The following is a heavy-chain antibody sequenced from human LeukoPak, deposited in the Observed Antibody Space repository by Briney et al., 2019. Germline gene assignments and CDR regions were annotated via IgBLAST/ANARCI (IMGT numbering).Heavy chain of an antibody. V-gene: IGHV4-61*01. CDR3: ARVGDGYNHLVDY. D-gene: IGHD5-24*01. J-gene: IGHJ4*02. CDR1: GGSFSSGSYY. Sequence: SETLSLTCTVSGGSFSSGSYYWSWIRQPPGKGLEWIGYIYYSGSTNYNPSLKSRVTISVDTSKNQFSLKLSSVTAADTAVYYCARVGDGYNHLVDYWGQGTLVTVSS. CDR2: IYYSGST.